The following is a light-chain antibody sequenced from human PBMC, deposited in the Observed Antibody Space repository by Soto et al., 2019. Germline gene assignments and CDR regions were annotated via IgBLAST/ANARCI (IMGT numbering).Light chain of an antibody. J-gene: IGLJ1*01. CDR1: RSDVGAYNY. Sequence: QSALTQPASVSGSPGQSIAISCTGTRSDVGAYNYVSWYQQHPGKAPKLMISEVTNRPSGVSDRFSVSKSGNTASLTISGLQAEVEADYYCISFTSRFTFGFGTGTKVTVL. CDR3: ISFTSRFTFG. CDR2: EVT. V-gene: IGLV2-14*01.